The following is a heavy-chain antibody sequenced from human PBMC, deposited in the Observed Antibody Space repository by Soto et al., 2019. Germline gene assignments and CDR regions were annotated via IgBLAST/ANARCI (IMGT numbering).Heavy chain of an antibody. V-gene: IGHV1-69*02. CDR1: GGTFSSYT. J-gene: IGHJ6*02. Sequence: QVQLVQSGAEVKKPGSSVKVSCKASGGTFSSYTISWVRQAPGQGLEWMGRIIPILGIANYAQKFQGRVTLTADKSTSTAYMERSTLRTEDTAVYYCARGPAAISTHDYYYGMDVWGHGTTVTVSS. D-gene: IGHD2-2*01. CDR3: ARGPAAISTHDYYYGMDV. CDR2: IIPILGIA.